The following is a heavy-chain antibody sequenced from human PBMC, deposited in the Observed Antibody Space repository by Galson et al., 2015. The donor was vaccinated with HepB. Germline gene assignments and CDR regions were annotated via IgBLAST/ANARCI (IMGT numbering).Heavy chain of an antibody. J-gene: IGHJ4*02. Sequence: ETLSLTCTVSGGSISNSSYYWGWIRQPPGKGLEWIGSIYYSGSTYYNPSLKSRVTISVDTSKNQFSLKLSSVTAADTAVYYCARRLPSYYYDSSGEFFDYWGQGTLVTVSS. CDR1: GGSISNSSYY. CDR3: ARRLPSYYYDSSGEFFDY. CDR2: IYYSGST. D-gene: IGHD3-22*01. V-gene: IGHV4-39*01.